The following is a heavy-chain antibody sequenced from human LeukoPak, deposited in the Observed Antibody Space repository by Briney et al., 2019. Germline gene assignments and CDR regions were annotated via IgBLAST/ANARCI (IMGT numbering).Heavy chain of an antibody. D-gene: IGHD6-13*01. J-gene: IGHJ4*02. CDR3: VSSPAYSSSWNAIDS. CDR1: GFTFTNYD. Sequence: GGSLRLSCAASGFTFTNYDMHWVRQAAGKGLEWVSAIGTAGDTYYPGSVKGRFTISRENAKNSLYLQVNSLSAGHTSLYYCVSSPAYSSSWNAIDSCGQGTLVTASS. V-gene: IGHV3-13*01. CDR2: IGTAGDT.